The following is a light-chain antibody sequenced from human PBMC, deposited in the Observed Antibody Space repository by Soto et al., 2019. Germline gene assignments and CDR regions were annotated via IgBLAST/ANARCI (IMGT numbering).Light chain of an antibody. V-gene: IGKV1-5*01. Sequence: DIQMTQSPSTLSASVGDRVTITCRASQSISSWLAWYQQKPGKAPKLLIYDASSLESGVPSRFSGSGSGTEFTLTITSLQPDDFATYYCQQYIGLWTFGQGTKVDLK. CDR1: QSISSW. J-gene: IGKJ1*01. CDR3: QQYIGLWT. CDR2: DAS.